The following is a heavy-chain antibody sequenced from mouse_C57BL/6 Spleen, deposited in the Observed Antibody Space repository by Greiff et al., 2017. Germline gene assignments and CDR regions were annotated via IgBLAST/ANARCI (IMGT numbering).Heavy chain of an antibody. Sequence: VKLQQSGPELVKPGASVKISCKASGYAFSSSWMNWVKQRPGKGLEWIGRIYPGDGDTNYNGKFKGKATLTADKSSSTAYMQLSSLTSEDSAVYFCARSLTGANFDYWGQGTTLTVSA. CDR2: IYPGDGDT. CDR3: ARSLTGANFDY. CDR1: GYAFSSSW. D-gene: IGHD4-1*01. V-gene: IGHV1-82*01. J-gene: IGHJ2*01.